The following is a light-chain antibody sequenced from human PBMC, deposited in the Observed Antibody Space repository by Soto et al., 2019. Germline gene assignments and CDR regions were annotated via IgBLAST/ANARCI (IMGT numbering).Light chain of an antibody. V-gene: IGKV1-9*01. CDR3: QQVDSYPRT. CDR2: SAS. J-gene: IGKJ3*01. CDR1: QAIGSY. Sequence: IQLTQSPSSLSASVGDTVTITCRARQAIGSYFAWYQQRPGTAPKLLIYSASTLHSGVPSRFSGSGSGTDFTLTISSLQPEDFATYYCQQVDSYPRTFGPGTTVEIK.